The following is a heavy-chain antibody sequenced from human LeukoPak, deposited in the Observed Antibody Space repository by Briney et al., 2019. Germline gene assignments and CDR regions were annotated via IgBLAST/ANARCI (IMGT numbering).Heavy chain of an antibody. CDR1: GGSISSYY. CDR2: IYYSGST. Sequence: SETLSLTCTVSGGSISSYYWSWIRQPPGKGLEWIGYIYYSGSTNHNPSLKSRVTISVDTSKNQFSLKLSSVTAADTAVYYCARATVPYSRFRFDYWGQGTLVTVSS. V-gene: IGHV4-59*12. CDR3: ARATVPYSRFRFDY. J-gene: IGHJ4*02. D-gene: IGHD1-26*01.